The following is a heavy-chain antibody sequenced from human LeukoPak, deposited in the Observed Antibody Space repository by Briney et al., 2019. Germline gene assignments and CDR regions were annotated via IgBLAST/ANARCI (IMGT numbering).Heavy chain of an antibody. CDR3: AKDGQQLAYYYYYMDV. CDR2: IRYDGSNK. Sequence: GGSLRLSCAASGFTFSSYGMHWVRQAPGKGLEWVAFIRYDGSNKYYADSVKGRFTISRDNSKNTLYLQMNSLRAEDTAVYYCAKDGQQLAYYYYYMDVWGKGTTVTISS. V-gene: IGHV3-30*02. J-gene: IGHJ6*03. D-gene: IGHD6-13*01. CDR1: GFTFSSYG.